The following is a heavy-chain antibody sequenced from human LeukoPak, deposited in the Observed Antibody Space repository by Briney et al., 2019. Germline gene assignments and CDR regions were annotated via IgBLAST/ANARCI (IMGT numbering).Heavy chain of an antibody. V-gene: IGHV3-30*18. Sequence: PGGSLRLSCAASGFTLSSYGMNWVRQAPGKGLEWVAVISYDGSNKYYADSVKGRFTISRDNSKNTLYLQMNSLRAEETAVYYCAKGYYDSDDYYYFFDYWGQGILVTVSS. D-gene: IGHD3-22*01. CDR2: ISYDGSNK. J-gene: IGHJ4*02. CDR3: AKGYYDSDDYYYFFDY. CDR1: GFTLSSYG.